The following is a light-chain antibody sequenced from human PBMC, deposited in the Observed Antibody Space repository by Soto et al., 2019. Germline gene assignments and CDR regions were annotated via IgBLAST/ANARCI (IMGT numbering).Light chain of an antibody. V-gene: IGKV1-5*03. CDR1: HSISTC. Sequence: DIQMSQSPSTLSASVGDRVTITCRASHSISTCFAWYQQKPGKAPKVLIYKASSLESGVPSRFSGSGSGTEFTLTISSLQPDDFATYYCQQYDTYWTFGQGTKVDIK. J-gene: IGKJ1*01. CDR2: KAS. CDR3: QQYDTYWT.